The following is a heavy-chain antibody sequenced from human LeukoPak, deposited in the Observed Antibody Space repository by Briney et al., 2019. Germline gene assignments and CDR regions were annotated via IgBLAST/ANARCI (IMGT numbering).Heavy chain of an antibody. CDR1: GFTFSSYG. CDR3: AGDRGKLIDY. J-gene: IGHJ4*02. Sequence: GRSLRLSCAASGFTFSSYGMHWVRQAPGKGLEWVAVIWYDGSNKYYADSVKGRFTISRDNSKNTLYLQMNSLRAEDTAVHYCAGDRGKLIDYWGQGTLVTVSS. CDR2: IWYDGSNK. D-gene: IGHD1-14*01. V-gene: IGHV3-33*01.